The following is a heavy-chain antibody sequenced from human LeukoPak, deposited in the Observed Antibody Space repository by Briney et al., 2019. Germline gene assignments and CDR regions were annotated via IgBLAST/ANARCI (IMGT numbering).Heavy chain of an antibody. J-gene: IGHJ4*02. Sequence: PGGSLRLSCAASGFTFSSYWMSWVRQAPGKGLEWVANIKEDGSEKYYVDSVKGRFTISRDNAKNSLYLQTNSLRVEDTAVYYCARPLSSSWYNWGQGTLVTVSS. CDR1: GFTFSSYW. CDR2: IKEDGSEK. CDR3: ARPLSSSWYN. V-gene: IGHV3-7*01. D-gene: IGHD6-13*01.